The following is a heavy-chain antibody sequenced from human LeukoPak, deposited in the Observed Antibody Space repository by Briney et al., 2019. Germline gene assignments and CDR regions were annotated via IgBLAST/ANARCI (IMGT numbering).Heavy chain of an antibody. CDR1: GGSISSYY. Sequence: SETLSLTCTVSGGSISSYYWSWIRQPPGKGLEWIGYIYYSGSTNYNPSLKSRVTISVDTSKNQFSLKLSSVTAADTAAYYCARAKYYYDSSGHKLNWFDPWGQGTLVTVSS. CDR2: IYYSGST. CDR3: ARAKYYYDSSGHKLNWFDP. V-gene: IGHV4-59*01. D-gene: IGHD3-22*01. J-gene: IGHJ5*02.